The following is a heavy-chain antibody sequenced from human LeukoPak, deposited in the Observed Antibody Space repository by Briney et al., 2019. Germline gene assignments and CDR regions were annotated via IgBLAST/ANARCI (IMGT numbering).Heavy chain of an antibody. CDR2: ISAFNGNT. CDR1: GYTFTGYY. J-gene: IGHJ4*02. V-gene: IGHV1-18*04. Sequence: ASVKVSCKASGYTFTGYYMHWVRQAPGQGLEWMGWISAFNGNTNYAQKLQGRVTMTTDTSTSTAYMEVRSLRSDDTAVYYCARPKRGSYWVFHYWGQGTLVTVSS. D-gene: IGHD1-26*01. CDR3: ARPKRGSYWVFHY.